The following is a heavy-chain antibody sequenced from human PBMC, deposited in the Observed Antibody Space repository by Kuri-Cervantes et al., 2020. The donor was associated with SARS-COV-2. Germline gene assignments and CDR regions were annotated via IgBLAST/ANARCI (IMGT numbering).Heavy chain of an antibody. Sequence: GSLRLSCAVYGGSFSGYYWSWIRQPPGKGLEWIGEINHSGSTNYNPSLKSRVTISVDTSKNQFSLKLSSVTAADTAVYYCALNYGTGSYFYWGQGTLVTVSS. D-gene: IGHD3-10*01. CDR2: INHSGST. V-gene: IGHV4-34*01. CDR3: ALNYGTGSYFY. J-gene: IGHJ4*02. CDR1: GGSFSGYY.